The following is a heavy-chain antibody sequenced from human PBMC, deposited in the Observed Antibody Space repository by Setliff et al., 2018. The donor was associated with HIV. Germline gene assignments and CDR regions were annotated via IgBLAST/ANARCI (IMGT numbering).Heavy chain of an antibody. J-gene: IGHJ6*03. Sequence: SETLSLTCTSSGDSISGYYWSWIRQPAGKGLESLGRIYTSGNMIYNPSLKSRVTMSADTSRNQLSLKLSSVTAADTAVYYCARGIGTRYNYYMDVWGIGTTVTAP. CDR3: ARGIGTRYNYYMDV. D-gene: IGHD1-20*01. V-gene: IGHV4-4*07. CDR1: GDSISGYY. CDR2: IYTSGNM.